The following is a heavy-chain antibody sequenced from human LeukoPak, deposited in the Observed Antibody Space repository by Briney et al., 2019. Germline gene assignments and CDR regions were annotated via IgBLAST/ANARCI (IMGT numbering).Heavy chain of an antibody. CDR1: GGSISKSSYY. CDR3: ASQWYYYDSSGLDAFDI. Sequence: SETLSLTCTVSGGSISKSSYYWGWIRQPPGKGLEWIGSIYYSGSAYYNPSLKSRVTISVDTSKSQLSLKLSSVTAADTAMYYCASQWYYYDSSGLDAFDIWGQGTMVTVSS. J-gene: IGHJ3*02. V-gene: IGHV4-39*01. CDR2: IYYSGSA. D-gene: IGHD3-22*01.